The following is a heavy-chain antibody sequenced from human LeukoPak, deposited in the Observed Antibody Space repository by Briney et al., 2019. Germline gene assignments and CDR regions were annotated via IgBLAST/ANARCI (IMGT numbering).Heavy chain of an antibody. D-gene: IGHD2-21*01. Sequence: ASETLSLTCAVSGGSISSSNWWNWVRQTPGKGLEWIGEIYHRGNTHYNPSLKSRVTMSVDTSTNQFSLRVNSVTAADTAVYYCARSVHISAPFDVWGQGTLVTVSS. J-gene: IGHJ4*02. CDR2: IYHRGNT. V-gene: IGHV4-4*02. CDR1: GGSISSSNW. CDR3: ARSVHISAPFDV.